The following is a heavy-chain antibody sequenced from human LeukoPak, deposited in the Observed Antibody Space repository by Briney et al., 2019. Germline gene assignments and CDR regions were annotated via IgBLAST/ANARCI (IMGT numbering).Heavy chain of an antibody. Sequence: TGGSLRLSCAASGFTVSDYNMNWVRQARGKGLEWVSFISESGTAIYYAESVKGRFTISRDIARNSVYLQMNSLRDEDTAMYYCARGPLGWSDYWGQGLLVTVSS. J-gene: IGHJ4*02. CDR2: ISESGTAI. V-gene: IGHV3-48*02. D-gene: IGHD1-26*01. CDR1: GFTVSDYN. CDR3: ARGPLGWSDY.